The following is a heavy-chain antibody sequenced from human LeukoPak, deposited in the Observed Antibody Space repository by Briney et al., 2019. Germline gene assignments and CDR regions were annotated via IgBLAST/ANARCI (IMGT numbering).Heavy chain of an antibody. D-gene: IGHD3-22*01. CDR3: ASSGYYDSSVRDY. CDR1: GGSISSYY. Sequence: SETLSLACTVSGGSISSYYWSWIRQPAGKGLEWIGRIYTSGSTNYNPSLKSRVTISVDKSKNQFSLKLSSVTAADTAVYYCASSGYYDSSVRDYWGQGTLVTVSS. J-gene: IGHJ4*02. CDR2: IYTSGST. V-gene: IGHV4-4*07.